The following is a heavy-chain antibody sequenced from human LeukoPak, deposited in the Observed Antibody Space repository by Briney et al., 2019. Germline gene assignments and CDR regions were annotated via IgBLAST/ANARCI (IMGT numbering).Heavy chain of an antibody. D-gene: IGHD3-9*01. V-gene: IGHV4-34*01. J-gene: IGHJ5*02. CDR2: INHSGST. CDR3: ARALVLRYFVGNWFDP. Sequence: PSETLSLTCAVYGGSFSGYYWSWIRQPPGKGLEWIGEINHSGSTNYNPSLKSRVTISVDTSKNQFSLKLSSVTAADTAVYYCARALVLRYFVGNWFDPWGQGTLVTVSS. CDR1: GGSFSGYY.